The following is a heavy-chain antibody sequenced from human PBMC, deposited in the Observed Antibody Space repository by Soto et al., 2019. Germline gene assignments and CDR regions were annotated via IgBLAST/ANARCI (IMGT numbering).Heavy chain of an antibody. V-gene: IGHV1-8*01. CDR1: GYTFTSYD. Sequence: GASVKVSCKASGYTFTSYDINWVRQATGQGLEWMGWMNPNSGNTGYAQKFQGRVTMTRNTSISTAYMELSSLRSEDTAVYYCARSLAARRGYYYYMDVWGKGTTVTVSS. D-gene: IGHD6-6*01. CDR3: ARSLAARRGYYYYMDV. CDR2: MNPNSGNT. J-gene: IGHJ6*03.